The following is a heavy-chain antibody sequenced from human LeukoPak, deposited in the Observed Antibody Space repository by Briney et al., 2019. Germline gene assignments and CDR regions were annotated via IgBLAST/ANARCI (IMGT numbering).Heavy chain of an antibody. CDR2: IKQDGSEK. CDR1: GFTFSTYW. V-gene: IGHV3-7*01. D-gene: IGHD3-16*02. CDR3: ARERTYDYVWGSYRYFDY. Sequence: GGSLRLSCAASGFTFSTYWMDWVRQAPGKGLEWVANIKQDGSEKYYVDSVKGRFTISRDNAKNSLYLQMSSLRAEDTATYYCARERTYDYVWGSYRYFDYWGQGTLVTVSS. J-gene: IGHJ4*02.